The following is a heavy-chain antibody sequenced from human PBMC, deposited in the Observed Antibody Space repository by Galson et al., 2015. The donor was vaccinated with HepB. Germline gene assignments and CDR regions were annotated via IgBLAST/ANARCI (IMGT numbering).Heavy chain of an antibody. J-gene: IGHJ4*02. CDR3: AKDFRGYGSGSYLVY. V-gene: IGHV3-30*02. Sequence: SLRLSCAASGFTFSSYGMHWVRQAPGKGLGWVAFIRYDGSNKYYADSVKGRFTISRDNSKNTLYLQMNSLRAEDTAVYYCAKDFRGYGSGSYLVYWGQGTLVTVSS. CDR1: GFTFSSYG. D-gene: IGHD3-10*01. CDR2: IRYDGSNK.